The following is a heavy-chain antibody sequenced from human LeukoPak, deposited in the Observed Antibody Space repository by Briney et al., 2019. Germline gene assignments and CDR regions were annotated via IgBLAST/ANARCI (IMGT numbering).Heavy chain of an antibody. CDR2: ISWNSGTI. CDR3: ARDRTRFDY. D-gene: IGHD1-14*01. J-gene: IGHJ4*02. V-gene: IGHV3-9*01. CDR1: GFTFDDYV. Sequence: GGSLRLSCAASGFTFDDYVMNWVRQAPGKGLEWVSGISWNSGTIGYADSVKGRFTISRDNAKNSLYLQMNSLRAEDTAVYYCARDRTRFDYWGQGTLVTVSS.